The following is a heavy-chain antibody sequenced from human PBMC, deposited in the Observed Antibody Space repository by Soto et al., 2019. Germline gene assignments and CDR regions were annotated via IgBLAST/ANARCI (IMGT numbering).Heavy chain of an antibody. CDR3: EITEADGTGFFDY. D-gene: IGHD6-13*01. Sequence: ASVKVSCKASGYTFTGYYMHWVRQAPGQGLEWMGWINPNSGGTNYAQKFQGRVTMTRDTSISTAYMELSRLRSDDKAVYYCEITEADGTGFFDYWGQGTLATVSS. J-gene: IGHJ4*02. CDR1: GYTFTGYY. V-gene: IGHV1-2*02. CDR2: INPNSGGT.